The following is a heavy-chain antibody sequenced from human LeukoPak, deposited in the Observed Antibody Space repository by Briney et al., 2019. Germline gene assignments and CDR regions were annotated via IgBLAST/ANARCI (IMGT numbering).Heavy chain of an antibody. D-gene: IGHD2-21*02. CDR2: INHSGST. CDR3: ARYIVVVTASWYFDY. CDR1: GGSFSGYY. Sequence: SETLSLTCAVYGGSFSGYYWSWIRQPPGKGLEWIGEINHSGSTNYNPSLKSRVTISVDTSKNQFSLKLSSVTAADTAVYYCARYIVVVTASWYFDYWGQGTLVTVSS. J-gene: IGHJ4*02. V-gene: IGHV4-34*01.